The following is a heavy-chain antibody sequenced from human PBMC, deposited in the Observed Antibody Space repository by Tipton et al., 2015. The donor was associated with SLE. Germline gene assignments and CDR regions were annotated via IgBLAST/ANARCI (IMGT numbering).Heavy chain of an antibody. CDR3: ARGLFRSHYDFWGGSHYFDY. Sequence: TLSLTCAVYGGSFSGYYWSWIRQPPGKGLEWIGEINHSGSTNYNPSLKSRVTISVDTSKNQFSLKLSSVTAADTAVYYCARGLFRSHYDFWGGSHYFDYWGQGTRVTVSS. D-gene: IGHD3-3*01. V-gene: IGHV4-34*01. J-gene: IGHJ4*02. CDR2: INHSGST. CDR1: GGSFSGYY.